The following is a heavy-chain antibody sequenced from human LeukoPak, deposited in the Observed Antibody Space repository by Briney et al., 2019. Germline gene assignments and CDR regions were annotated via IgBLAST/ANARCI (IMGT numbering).Heavy chain of an antibody. V-gene: IGHV4-34*01. CDR3: ARGRDYDILTGYRADYYYGMDV. CDR2: INHSGST. D-gene: IGHD3-9*01. CDR1: DGSFSGYY. Sequence: SETLSLTCAVYDGSFSGYYWSWIRQPPGKGLEWIGEINHSGSTNYNPSLKSRVTISVDTSKNQFSLKLSSVTAADTAVYYCARGRDYDILTGYRADYYYGMDVWGQGTTVTVSS. J-gene: IGHJ6*02.